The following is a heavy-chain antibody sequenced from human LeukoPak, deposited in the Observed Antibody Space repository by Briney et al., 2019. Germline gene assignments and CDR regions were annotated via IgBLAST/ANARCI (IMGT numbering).Heavy chain of an antibody. V-gene: IGHV3-21*01. Sequence: GGSLRLSCAASGFTFSSYSMNWVRQAPGKGLDCVSSISSSSSYIYYADSVKGRFTISRDNAKNSLYLQMNSLRAEDTAVYYCARDKILAAANDYWGQGTLVTVSS. J-gene: IGHJ4*02. D-gene: IGHD6-13*01. CDR3: ARDKILAAANDY. CDR1: GFTFSSYS. CDR2: ISSSSSYI.